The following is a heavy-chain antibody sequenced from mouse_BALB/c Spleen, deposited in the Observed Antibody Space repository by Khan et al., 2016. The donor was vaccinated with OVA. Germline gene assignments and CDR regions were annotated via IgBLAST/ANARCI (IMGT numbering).Heavy chain of an antibody. CDR3: ARRDYGSSYGFAY. Sequence: QVQLKESGPGLVQPSQSLSITCTVSDFSLTNYGVHWVRQSPGQGLEWLGVIWSGGSTDYNVAFISRLSITKDNSKSKVFFKMNSLQVDDTAIYYCARRDYGSSYGFAYWGQGTLVTVSA. CDR1: DFSLTNYG. D-gene: IGHD1-1*01. CDR2: IWSGGST. V-gene: IGHV2-4*02. J-gene: IGHJ3*01.